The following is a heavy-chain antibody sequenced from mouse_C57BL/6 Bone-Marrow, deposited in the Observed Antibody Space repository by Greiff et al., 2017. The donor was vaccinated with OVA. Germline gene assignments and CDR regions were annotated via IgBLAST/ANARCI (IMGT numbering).Heavy chain of an antibody. Sequence: EVQLVESGPVLVKPGASVKMSCKASGYTFTDYYMNWVKQSHGKSLEWIGVINPYNGGTSYNQKFKGKATLTVDKSSSTAYMELNSLTSEDSAVYYCARFYYGSSLFDYWGQGTTLTVSS. D-gene: IGHD1-1*01. CDR3: ARFYYGSSLFDY. V-gene: IGHV1-19*01. CDR2: INPYNGGT. J-gene: IGHJ2*01. CDR1: GYTFTDYY.